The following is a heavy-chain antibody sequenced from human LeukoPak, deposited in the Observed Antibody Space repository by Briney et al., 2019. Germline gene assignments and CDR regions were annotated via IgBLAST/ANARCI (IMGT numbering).Heavy chain of an antibody. J-gene: IGHJ4*02. CDR1: GGSISSSSYY. D-gene: IGHD2-21*02. CDR2: IYYSGST. V-gene: IGHV4-39*01. Sequence: SETLSLTCTVSGGSISSSSYYWGWIRQPPGTGREWIGSIYYSGSTYYNPSLKSRVTISVDTSKNQFSLKLSSVTAADTAVYYCARHERAATAPFDYWGQGTLVTVSS. CDR3: ARHERAATAPFDY.